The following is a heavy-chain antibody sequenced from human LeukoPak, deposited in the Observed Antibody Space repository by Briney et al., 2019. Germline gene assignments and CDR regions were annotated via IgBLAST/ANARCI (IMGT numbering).Heavy chain of an antibody. V-gene: IGHV3-23*01. CDR2: ISGSGGST. CDR3: AKDRSCTNDICHGDFDY. D-gene: IGHD2-8*01. CDR1: GLTFSSYA. Sequence: GGPLRLPCAASGLTFSSYAVSGPRRAPGKGLVWVSSISGSGGSTYNADSVKGRFTISRDNSKNTLYLQMNSLRAEDTALYYCAKDRSCTNDICHGDFDYWGQGTLVTVSS. J-gene: IGHJ4*02.